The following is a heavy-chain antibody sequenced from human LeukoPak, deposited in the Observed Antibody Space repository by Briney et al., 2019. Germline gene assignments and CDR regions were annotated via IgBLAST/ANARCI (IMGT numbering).Heavy chain of an antibody. D-gene: IGHD2-2*01. CDR3: ATSGGFVLPNAITGNWYMDV. Sequence: PGGSLRLSCGASGFTFSDYSMNWVRQAPGKGLAWVASINSAGGYRYYADSVKGRFTISRDNAQNSLFLQMNSLRAEDTAVYFCATSGGFVLPNAITGNWYMDVWGRGTTVTVSS. CDR1: GFTFSDYS. J-gene: IGHJ6*03. CDR2: INSAGGYR. V-gene: IGHV3-21*01.